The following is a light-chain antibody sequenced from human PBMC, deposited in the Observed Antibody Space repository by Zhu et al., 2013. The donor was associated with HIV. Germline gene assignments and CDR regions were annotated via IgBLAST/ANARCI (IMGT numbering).Light chain of an antibody. CDR3: QQFNDWPLT. CDR2: SAS. J-gene: IGKJ4*01. Sequence: EIIMTQSPATLSVSPGERATLSCRASQSVSSNLAWYQQNPGQAPRLLIYSASTRATGIPARFSGSGSGTEFTLTISSLQSEDFAVYYCQQFNDWPLTFGGGTKVEI. V-gene: IGKV3-15*01. CDR1: QSVSSN.